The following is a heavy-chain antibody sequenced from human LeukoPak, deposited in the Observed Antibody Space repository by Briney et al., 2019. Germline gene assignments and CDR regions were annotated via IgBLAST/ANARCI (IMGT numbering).Heavy chain of an antibody. CDR1: GFTFSSYS. CDR2: ISSSSSTI. V-gene: IGHV3-48*04. J-gene: IGHJ4*02. D-gene: IGHD2-8*02. CDR3: ARDAEPYPGGFDY. Sequence: GGSLRLSCAASGFTFSSYSMNWVRQAPGKGLEWVSYISSSSSTIYYADSVKGRFTIPRDNAKNSLYLQMNSLRAEDTAVYYCARDAEPYPGGFDYWGQGTLVTVSS.